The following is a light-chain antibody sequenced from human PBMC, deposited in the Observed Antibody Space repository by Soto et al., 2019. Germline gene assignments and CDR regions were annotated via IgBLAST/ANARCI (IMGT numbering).Light chain of an antibody. Sequence: DIQMTQSPSSLSASVGDRVTITCRASQSISSYLNWYQQKPGKAPKLWIYAASSLQSGVPSRFSGSGSGTDFTLTISSLQPEDFATYYCQQSYSTLTFGPGTKVDIK. V-gene: IGKV1-39*01. J-gene: IGKJ3*01. CDR3: QQSYSTLT. CDR1: QSISSY. CDR2: AAS.